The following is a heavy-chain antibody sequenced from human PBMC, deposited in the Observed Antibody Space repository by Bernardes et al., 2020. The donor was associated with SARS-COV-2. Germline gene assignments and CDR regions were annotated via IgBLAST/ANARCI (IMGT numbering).Heavy chain of an antibody. J-gene: IGHJ6*02. D-gene: IGHD2-8*01. V-gene: IGHV3-23*01. CDR1: GFTFSSYA. CDR2: LSGGGDTT. CDR3: AKDGLITYGMDV. Sequence: GSLRLSCAASGFTFSSYAMNWVRQAPGKGLEWVSGLSGGGDTTYYAESVRGRFTISRDNSKNTLYLQMNSLRAEDTAAYYCAKDGLITYGMDVWGQGTTVTVSS.